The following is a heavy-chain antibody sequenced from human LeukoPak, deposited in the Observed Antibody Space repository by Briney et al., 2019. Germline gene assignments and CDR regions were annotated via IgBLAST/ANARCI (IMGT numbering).Heavy chain of an antibody. J-gene: IGHJ5*02. CDR2: IKQDGSEK. V-gene: IGHV3-7*01. CDR3: ARDVRYGDHEHNWFDP. Sequence: PGGSLRLSCAASGFTFSSYWMSWVRQAPGKGLEWVANIKQDGSEKYYVDSVKGRFTISRDNAKNSLYLQMNSLRAEDTAVYYCARDVRYGDHEHNWFDPWGQGTLVTVSS. D-gene: IGHD4-17*01. CDR1: GFTFSSYW.